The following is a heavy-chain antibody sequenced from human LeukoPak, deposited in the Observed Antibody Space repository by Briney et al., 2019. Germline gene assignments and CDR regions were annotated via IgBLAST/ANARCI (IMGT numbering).Heavy chain of an antibody. J-gene: IGHJ4*02. CDR2: ICSTSSCI. V-gene: IGHV3-21*01. D-gene: IGHD2-2*01. CDR1: GLTFSSHW. Sequence: GGSLRLSCAASGLTFSSHWMHWVRQAPGKGLEWVSSICSTSSCIYYADSVKGRFTISRDNAKNSLYLQMNSLRAEDTAVYYCVRHGDSDSCLANWGQGTLVTVSS. CDR3: VRHGDSDSCLAN.